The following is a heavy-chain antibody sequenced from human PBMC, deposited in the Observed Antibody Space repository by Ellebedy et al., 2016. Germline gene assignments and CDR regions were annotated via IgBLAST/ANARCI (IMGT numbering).Heavy chain of an antibody. J-gene: IGHJ6*02. D-gene: IGHD5-24*01. CDR2: IYPGDSDT. CDR3: ARHGGWLQSYYYYGMDV. CDR1: GYSFTSYW. V-gene: IGHV5-51*01. Sequence: KVSCXGSGYSFTSYWIGWVRQMPGKGLEWMGIIYPGDSDTRYSPSFQGQVTISADKSISTAYLQWSSLKASDTAMYYCARHGGWLQSYYYYGMDVWGQGTTVTVSS.